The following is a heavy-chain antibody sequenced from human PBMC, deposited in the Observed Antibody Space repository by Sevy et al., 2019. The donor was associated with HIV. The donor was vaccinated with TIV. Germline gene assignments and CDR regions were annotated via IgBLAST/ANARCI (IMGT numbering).Heavy chain of an antibody. CDR3: ITDPAYRGYDEEVINYYFYGMDV. CDR2: IKSEFDGGAI. CDR1: VFTFSSAW. Sequence: GGSLRLSCTASVFTFSSAWMSWVRQAPGKGLEWVGRIKSEFDGGAIDYAAPGKGRFSISREDSKNTVYLQMNSLKTEDTAVYYCITDPAYRGYDEEVINYYFYGMDVWGQGTTVTVSS. V-gene: IGHV3-15*01. J-gene: IGHJ6*02. D-gene: IGHD5-12*01.